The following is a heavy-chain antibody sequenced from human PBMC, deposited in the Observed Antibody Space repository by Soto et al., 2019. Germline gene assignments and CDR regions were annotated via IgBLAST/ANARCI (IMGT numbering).Heavy chain of an antibody. Sequence: ASVKVSCKASGYTLTDYYMHWVRQAPGQGLEWMGWINPNSGDTHYAQKFQGRVTMTRDTSISTANMELSRLESDDTAVYYCARGTMLRGASAATHDYWGQGTLVTVSS. J-gene: IGHJ4*02. D-gene: IGHD3-10*01. CDR3: ARGTMLRGASAATHDY. V-gene: IGHV1-2*02. CDR1: GYTLTDYY. CDR2: INPNSGDT.